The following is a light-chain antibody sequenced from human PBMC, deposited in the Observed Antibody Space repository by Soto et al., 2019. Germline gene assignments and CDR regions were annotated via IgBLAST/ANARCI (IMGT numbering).Light chain of an antibody. V-gene: IGLV1-40*01. Sequence: QSVLTQPPSVYGAPGQRVTISCTGSSSNIGADYDVHWYQQLPGAAPKLLIYGNSNRPSGVPDRFSGSKSGTSASLAIIGLTAEDEADYYCQSSERGLSGYVFGTGTKLTVL. CDR3: QSSERGLSGYV. CDR2: GNS. J-gene: IGLJ1*01. CDR1: SSNIGADYD.